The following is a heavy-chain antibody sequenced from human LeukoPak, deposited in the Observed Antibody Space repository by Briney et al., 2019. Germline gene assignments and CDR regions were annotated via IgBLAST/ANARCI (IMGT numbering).Heavy chain of an antibody. CDR3: VRDEGIAAQFDF. CDR2: IYSSGNT. D-gene: IGHD6-6*01. J-gene: IGHJ4*02. V-gene: IGHV4-59*01. CDR1: HDSFTSYY. Sequence: PSETLSLTCSVSHDSFTSYYWNWIRQPPGKGLEWLGYIYSSGNTDYNPALKSRIAMSMDTSRNQFSLKLRSVTAADTAIYYCVRDEGIAAQFDFWGQGMFVTVSS.